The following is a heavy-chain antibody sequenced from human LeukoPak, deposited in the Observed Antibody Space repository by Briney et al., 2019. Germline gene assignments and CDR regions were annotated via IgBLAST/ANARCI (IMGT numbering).Heavy chain of an antibody. CDR1: GVPFSAFT. J-gene: IGHJ4*02. CDR2: ISSSFGYT. V-gene: IGHV3-21*04. Sequence: GGSLRLSCAASGVPFSAFTMNWVRQAPGKGLEWVSSISSSFGYTYYAESVKGRFTISRDNAKNSLYLQMNSLRAEDTAVYYCARVYSTEDYWGQGTLVTVSS. D-gene: IGHD6-13*01. CDR3: ARVYSTEDY.